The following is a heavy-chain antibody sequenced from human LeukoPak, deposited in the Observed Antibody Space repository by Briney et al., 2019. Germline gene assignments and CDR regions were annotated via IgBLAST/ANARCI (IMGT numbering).Heavy chain of an antibody. CDR2: ISAYNGNT. J-gene: IGHJ3*02. CDR3: ASGAISYAFDI. CDR1: GYTFPSYG. Sequence: ASVEVSCKASGYTFPSYGISWVRQAPGQGLEWMGWISAYNGNTNYAQNLQGRVTMTTDTSTSTAYMELRSLRSDDTAVYYCASGAISYAFDIWGQGTMVTVSS. V-gene: IGHV1-18*04. D-gene: IGHD3-9*01.